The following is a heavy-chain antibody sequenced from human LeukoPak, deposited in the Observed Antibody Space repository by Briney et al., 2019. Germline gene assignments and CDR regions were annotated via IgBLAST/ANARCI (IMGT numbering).Heavy chain of an antibody. D-gene: IGHD6-19*01. CDR2: ISWNSGSI. V-gene: IGHV3-9*01. CDR1: GFTFSSYA. J-gene: IGHJ4*02. Sequence: SLRLSCAASGFTFSSYAMSWVRQAPGKGLEWVSGISWNSGSIGYADSVKGRFTISRDNAKNSLYLQMNSLRAEDTALYYCAKGHAYSSGLDYWGQGTLVTVSS. CDR3: AKGHAYSSGLDY.